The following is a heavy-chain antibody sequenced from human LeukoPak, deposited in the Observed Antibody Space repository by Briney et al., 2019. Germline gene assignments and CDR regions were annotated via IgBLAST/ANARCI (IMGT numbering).Heavy chain of an antibody. J-gene: IGHJ5*02. CDR3: ARSNWNPLHAWFDP. Sequence: SETLSLTCTVSGGSISSGGYYWSWIRQHPGKGLEWIGYIYYSGSTYYNPSLKSRVTISVDTSKNQFSLKLSSVTAADTAVYYCARSNWNPLHAWFDPWGQGTLVTVSS. CDR2: IYYSGST. CDR1: GGSISSGGYY. D-gene: IGHD1-20*01. V-gene: IGHV4-31*03.